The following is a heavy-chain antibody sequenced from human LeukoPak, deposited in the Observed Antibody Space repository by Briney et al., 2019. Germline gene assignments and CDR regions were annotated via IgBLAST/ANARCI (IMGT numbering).Heavy chain of an antibody. V-gene: IGHV4-34*01. CDR3: ARHSTIYGDY. CDR2: INHSGST. J-gene: IGHJ4*02. Sequence: PSETLSLTCAVYGGSFSGYYWSWIRQPPGKGLEWIGEINHSGSTNYNPSLKSRVTISVDTSKNQFSLKLSSVTAADTAVYYCARHSTIYGDYWGQGTLVTVSS. CDR1: GGSFSGYY. D-gene: IGHD5/OR15-5a*01.